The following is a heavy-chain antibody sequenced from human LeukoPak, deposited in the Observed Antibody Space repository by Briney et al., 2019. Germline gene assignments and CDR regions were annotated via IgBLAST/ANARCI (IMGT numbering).Heavy chain of an antibody. V-gene: IGHV1-8*01. CDR2: MNPNSGNT. CDR1: GYTFTSYD. J-gene: IGHJ6*03. Sequence: ASVKVSCKASGYTFTSYDINWVRQATGQGLEWMGWMNPNSGNTGYAQKFQGRVTMTRNTSISTAYMELSSLRSEDTAVYYCARATPLHLYYYYYMDVWGKGTTVTVSS. D-gene: IGHD4-23*01. CDR3: ARATPLHLYYYYYMDV.